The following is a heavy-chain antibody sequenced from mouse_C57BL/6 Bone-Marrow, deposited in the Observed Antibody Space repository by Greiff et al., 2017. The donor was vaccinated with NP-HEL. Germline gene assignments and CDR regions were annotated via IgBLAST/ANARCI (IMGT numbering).Heavy chain of an antibody. V-gene: IGHV1-55*01. Sequence: VQLQQPGAELVKPGASVKMSCKASGYTFTSYWITWVKQRPGQGLEWIGDIYPGSGSTNYNEKFKSKATLTVDTSSSTAYMQLSSLTSEDSAVYDCARRGYDYDGLDYFDYWGQGTTLTVSS. CDR3: ARRGYDYDGLDYFDY. CDR1: GYTFTSYW. J-gene: IGHJ2*01. CDR2: IYPGSGST. D-gene: IGHD2-4*01.